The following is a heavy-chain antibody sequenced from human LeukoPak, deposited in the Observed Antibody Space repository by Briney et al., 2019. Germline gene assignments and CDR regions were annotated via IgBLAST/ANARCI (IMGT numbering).Heavy chain of an antibody. CDR3: ARSSYSSSWPYYYYYMDV. D-gene: IGHD6-13*01. V-gene: IGHV4-4*07. CDR1: GGSISSYY. Sequence: KTSETLSLTCTVSGGSISSYYWSWIRQPAGKGLEWIGRIYTSGSTNYNPSLKSRVTMSVDTSKNQFSLKLSSVTAADTAVYYCARSSYSSSWPYYYYYMDVWGKGTTVTISS. J-gene: IGHJ6*03. CDR2: IYTSGST.